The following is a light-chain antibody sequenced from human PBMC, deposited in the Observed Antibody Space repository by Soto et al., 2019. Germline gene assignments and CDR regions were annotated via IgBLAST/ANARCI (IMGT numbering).Light chain of an antibody. CDR1: SSDVGGYNY. CDR2: EVS. Sequence: QSVLTQPASVSGSPGQSITISCTGTSSDVGGYNYVSWYQQHPGKAPKLMIYEVSNRPSGVPDRFSGSKSGNTASLTISGLQAEDEADYYCCSYADTFVLFGGGTKLTVL. CDR3: CSYADTFVL. J-gene: IGLJ2*01. V-gene: IGLV2-14*01.